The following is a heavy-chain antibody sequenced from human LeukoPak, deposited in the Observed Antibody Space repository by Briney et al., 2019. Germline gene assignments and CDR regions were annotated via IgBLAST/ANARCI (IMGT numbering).Heavy chain of an antibody. CDR3: ARALVRGVNSYYFYMDV. J-gene: IGHJ6*03. V-gene: IGHV4-59*01. CDR2: INYSGST. Sequence: KSSETLSLTCTVSGGSITTYWTWIRQPPGKGLEWIGHINYSGSTKYSPSLKSRVTMSIDTSNNQFSLRLTSVTAADTAVYYCARALVRGVNSYYFYMDVWGKGATVTISS. D-gene: IGHD3-10*01. CDR1: GGSITTY.